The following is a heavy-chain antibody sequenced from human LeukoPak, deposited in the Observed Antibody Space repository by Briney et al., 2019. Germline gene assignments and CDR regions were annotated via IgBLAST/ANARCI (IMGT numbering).Heavy chain of an antibody. Sequence: GGSLRLSCVDSGFTFSRSWMDWVRQAPGKGLEWVANIKVDGSETYYVDSAKGRFTISRDNAESSLYLQMDGLRVEDTAIYYCSNSLNYWGQGTLVTVSS. J-gene: IGHJ4*02. CDR3: SNSLNY. D-gene: IGHD2-15*01. V-gene: IGHV3-7*01. CDR2: IKVDGSET. CDR1: GFTFSRSW.